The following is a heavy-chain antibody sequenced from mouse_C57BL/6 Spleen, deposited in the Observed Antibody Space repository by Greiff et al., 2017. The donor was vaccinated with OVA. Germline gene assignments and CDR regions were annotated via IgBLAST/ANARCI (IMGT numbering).Heavy chain of an antibody. V-gene: IGHV1-52*01. D-gene: IGHD4-1*01. CDR3: ARWQTGTFDY. Sequence: PIQGLEWIGNIDPSDSETHYNQKFKDKATSTVDKSSSTAYMQLSSLTSEDSAVYYCARWQTGTFDYWGQGTTLTVSS. J-gene: IGHJ2*01. CDR2: IDPSDSET.